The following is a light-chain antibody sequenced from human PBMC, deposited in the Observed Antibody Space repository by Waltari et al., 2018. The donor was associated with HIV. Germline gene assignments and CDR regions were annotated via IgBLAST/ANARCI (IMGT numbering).Light chain of an antibody. CDR1: ALPKQY. V-gene: IGLV3-25*03. J-gene: IGLJ3*02. CDR2: KDS. CDR3: QSAASSATYRV. Sequence: SYALTQPPSVSVSPGQTARITCSGDALPKQYAYWYQQKPGQAPVLVIYKDSERPSGIPERFSGSSAGTTVTLTISGVQAEDEADYYCQSAASSATYRVFGGGTKLTVL.